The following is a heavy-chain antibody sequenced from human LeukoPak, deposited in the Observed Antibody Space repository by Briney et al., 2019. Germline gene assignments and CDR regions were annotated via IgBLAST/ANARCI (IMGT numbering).Heavy chain of an antibody. V-gene: IGHV4-34*01. CDR1: GGSISSYY. CDR3: ARTKKYYDSSLDY. D-gene: IGHD3-22*01. J-gene: IGHJ4*02. CDR2: INHSGST. Sequence: SETLSLTCTVSGGSISSYYWSWIRQPPGKGLEWIGEINHSGSTNYNPSLKSRVTISVDTSKNQFSLKLSSVTAADTAVYYCARTKKYYDSSLDYWGQGTLVTVSS.